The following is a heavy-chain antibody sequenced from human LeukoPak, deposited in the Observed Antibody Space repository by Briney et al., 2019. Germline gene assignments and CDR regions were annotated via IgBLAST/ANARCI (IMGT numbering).Heavy chain of an antibody. D-gene: IGHD2-2*01. CDR2: ISAYNGNT. CDR1: GYTFTSYA. J-gene: IGHJ5*02. Sequence: APVKVSCKASGYTFTSYAMNWVRQAPGQGLEWMGWISAYNGNTNYAQKLQGRVTMTTDTSTSTAYMELRSLRSDDTAVYYCARQRPGRNWFDPWGQGTLVTVSS. V-gene: IGHV1-18*01. CDR3: ARQRPGRNWFDP.